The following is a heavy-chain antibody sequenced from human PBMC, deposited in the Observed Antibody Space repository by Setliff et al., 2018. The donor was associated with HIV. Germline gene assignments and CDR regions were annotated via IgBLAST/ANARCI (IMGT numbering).Heavy chain of an antibody. J-gene: IGHJ4*02. V-gene: IGHV3-49*04. Sequence: TGGSLRLSCTASGFTFGDYAMSWVRQAPGKGLEWVGFIKSKTFGGTTEYAASVKGRVTISRDDSKSIAYLQMSSLRAEDTAVYYCARDEPGWYALSGGRYFDYWGQGTLVTVSS. D-gene: IGHD6-19*01. CDR1: GFTFGDYA. CDR3: ARDEPGWYALSGGRYFDY. CDR2: IKSKTFGGTT.